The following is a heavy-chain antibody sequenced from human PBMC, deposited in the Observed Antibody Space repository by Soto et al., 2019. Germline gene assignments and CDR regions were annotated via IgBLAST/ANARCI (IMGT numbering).Heavy chain of an antibody. J-gene: IGHJ6*04. CDR3: ARYTTDTYFDV. Sequence: HITLKESRPTLVNPTQTLTLTCSFSGFSLSTRGVGVGWFRQPPGKALKWLALLYWDNTRRYSPSLNNRLTIAKGNSENQVVLTMTNMEPEDTGTYYGARYTTDTYFDVWCKGTTVTVSS. CDR1: GFSLSTRGVG. V-gene: IGHV2-5*02. D-gene: IGHD2-2*02. CDR2: LYWDNTR.